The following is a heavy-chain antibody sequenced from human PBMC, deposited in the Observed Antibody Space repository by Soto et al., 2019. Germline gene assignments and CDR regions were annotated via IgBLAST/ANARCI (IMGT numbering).Heavy chain of an antibody. CDR3: ARVADYYGSGSYYYYMDV. V-gene: IGHV1-18*01. CDR1: GYTFTSYG. D-gene: IGHD3-10*01. J-gene: IGHJ6*03. Sequence: ASVQVSCKASGYTFTSYGISWVRQAPRQGLEWMGWISAYNGNTNYAQKLQGRVTMTTDTSTSTAYMELRSLRAEDTAVYYCARVADYYGSGSYYYYMDVWGKGTTVTVSS. CDR2: ISAYNGNT.